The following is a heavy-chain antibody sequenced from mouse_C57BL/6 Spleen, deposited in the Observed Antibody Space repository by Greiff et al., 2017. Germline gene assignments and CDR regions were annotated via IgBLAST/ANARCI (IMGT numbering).Heavy chain of an antibody. CDR3: ARSTGTGTGVYYFDY. CDR1: GYTFTSYW. J-gene: IGHJ2*01. CDR2: INPSNGGT. V-gene: IGHV1-53*01. Sequence: VQLQQPGTELVKPGASVKLSCKASGYTFTSYWMHWVKQRPGQGLEWIGNINPSNGGTNYNEKFKSKATLTVDKSSSTAYMQLSSLTSEDSAVYYCARSTGTGTGVYYFDYWGQGTTLTVSS. D-gene: IGHD4-1*01.